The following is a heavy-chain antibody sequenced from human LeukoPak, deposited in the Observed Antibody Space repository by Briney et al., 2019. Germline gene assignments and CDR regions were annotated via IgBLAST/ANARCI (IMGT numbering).Heavy chain of an antibody. CDR3: AREQLWRPYYYYGMDV. J-gene: IGHJ6*02. CDR2: IYTSGST. Sequence: SETLSLTCTVSGVSISSYYWSWIRQPAGKGLEWIGRIYTSGSTNYNPSLKSRVTMSGDTSKNQFSLKLSSVTAADTAVYYCAREQLWRPYYYYGMDVWGQGTTVTVSS. D-gene: IGHD5-18*01. V-gene: IGHV4-4*07. CDR1: GVSISSYY.